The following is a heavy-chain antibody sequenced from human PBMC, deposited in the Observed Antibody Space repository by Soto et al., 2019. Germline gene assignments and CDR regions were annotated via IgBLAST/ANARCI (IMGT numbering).Heavy chain of an antibody. CDR1: GYTFTDYY. D-gene: IGHD6-13*01. Sequence: QVQLVQSGAEVKTPGASVRVSCKASGYTFTDYYMHWVRRAPGQGLEWMGWINDNSGATRYSQRFQGRVTLTRDTSISTAYMELSSLRSDDTAVYYCARDSAAAAGLSFDSWGQGTTVTVSS. CDR3: ARDSAAAAGLSFDS. CDR2: INDNSGAT. J-gene: IGHJ4*02. V-gene: IGHV1-2*02.